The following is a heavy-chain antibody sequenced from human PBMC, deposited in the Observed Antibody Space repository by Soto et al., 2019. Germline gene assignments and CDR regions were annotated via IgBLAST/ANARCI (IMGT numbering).Heavy chain of an antibody. Sequence: QVQLVQSGAEVEKPGSSVKVSCKASGGTFSTYAISWVRQAPGQGLEWMGGIIPIFGTTNYAQKFQGRVTITADESTSTGYMELSSLRSEDTAVYYCATTEYQLLYYYGMDVWGQGTTVTVSS. CDR1: GGTFSTYA. CDR3: ATTEYQLLYYYGMDV. V-gene: IGHV1-69*12. J-gene: IGHJ6*02. CDR2: IIPIFGTT. D-gene: IGHD2-2*01.